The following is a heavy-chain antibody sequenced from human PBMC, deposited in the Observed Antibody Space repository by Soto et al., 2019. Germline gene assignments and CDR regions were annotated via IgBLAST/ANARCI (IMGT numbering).Heavy chain of an antibody. D-gene: IGHD2-15*01. CDR3: ARGYCSGGSCYYYGMDV. Sequence: GASVKVSCKASGGTFSSYAISWVRQAPGQGLEWMGGIIPIFGTANYAQKFQGRVTITADESTSTAYMELSSLRSEDTAVYYCARGYCSGGSCYYYGMDVWGQGTTVTSP. CDR1: GGTFSSYA. V-gene: IGHV1-69*13. CDR2: IIPIFGTA. J-gene: IGHJ6*02.